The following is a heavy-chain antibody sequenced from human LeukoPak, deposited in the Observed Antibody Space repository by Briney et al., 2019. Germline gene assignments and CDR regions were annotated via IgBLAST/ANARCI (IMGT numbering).Heavy chain of an antibody. CDR1: GFTFSSYG. CDR2: IWYDGSNK. CDR3: ARAYCGGDCYSRDYHGMDV. Sequence: GGSLRLSCAASGFTFSSYGMHWVRQAPGKGLEWVAVIWYDGSNKYYADSVKGRFTISRDNSKNTLYLQMNSLRAEDTAVYYCARAYCGGDCYSRDYHGMDVWGQGTTVTVSS. V-gene: IGHV3-33*01. J-gene: IGHJ6*02. D-gene: IGHD2-21*02.